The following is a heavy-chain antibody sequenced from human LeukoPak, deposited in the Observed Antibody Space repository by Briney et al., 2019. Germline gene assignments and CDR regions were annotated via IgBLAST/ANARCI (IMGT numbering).Heavy chain of an antibody. CDR2: INHSGST. CDR1: GGAFSGDY. J-gene: IGHJ5*02. Sequence: SETLSRTCAVYGGAFSGDYLGWIRQPPGKGLEWIGEINHSGSTNDNPSLKSRVTISVDTSKNQFSLKLSSVTAADTAVYYCARDGSGFDPWGQGTLVTVSS. D-gene: IGHD3-10*01. CDR3: ARDGSGFDP. V-gene: IGHV4-34*01.